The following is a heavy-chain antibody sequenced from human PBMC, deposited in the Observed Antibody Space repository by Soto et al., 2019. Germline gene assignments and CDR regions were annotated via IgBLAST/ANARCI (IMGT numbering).Heavy chain of an antibody. D-gene: IGHD1-1*01. CDR1: GFTFSSYG. Sequence: PGGSLRLSCAASGFTFSSYGMHWVRQAPGEGLEWVAVISYDGSNKYYADSVKGRFTISRDNSKNTLYLQMNSLRAEDTAVYYCAKVRDMGWNLPFDYWGQGT. J-gene: IGHJ4*02. V-gene: IGHV3-30*18. CDR2: ISYDGSNK. CDR3: AKVRDMGWNLPFDY.